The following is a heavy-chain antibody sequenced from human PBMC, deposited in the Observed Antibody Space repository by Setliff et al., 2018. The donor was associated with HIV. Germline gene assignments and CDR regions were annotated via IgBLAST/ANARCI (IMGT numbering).Heavy chain of an antibody. CDR1: GYSFTNKW. Sequence: PGESLKISCVASGYSFTNKWIGWVRQTPGKGLEWMGIIYPGDSQTKYNPSFQGQVTISVDKSLRTAYLQWSSLKTSDTAFYSCARGADYRDVWGQGTLVTVSS. D-gene: IGHD4-17*01. CDR3: ARGADYRDV. J-gene: IGHJ4*02. V-gene: IGHV5-51*01. CDR2: IYPGDSQT.